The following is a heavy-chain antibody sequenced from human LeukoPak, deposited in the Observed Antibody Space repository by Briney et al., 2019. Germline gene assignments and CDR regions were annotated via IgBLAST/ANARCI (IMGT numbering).Heavy chain of an antibody. CDR2: INQSGST. D-gene: IGHD7-27*01. CDR1: GGSFSSSY. V-gene: IGHV4-34*01. Sequence: SETLSLTCAVYGGSFSSSYWTWIRQPPGKGLEWIGEINQSGSTDYNPSLKSRVTISVDTSKKQFSLKLSSVTAADTAMYYCATRKLGNDYWGQGTLVTVSS. CDR3: ATRKLGNDY. J-gene: IGHJ4*02.